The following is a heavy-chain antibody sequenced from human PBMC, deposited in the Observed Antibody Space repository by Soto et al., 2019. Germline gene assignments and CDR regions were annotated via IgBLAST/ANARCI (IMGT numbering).Heavy chain of an antibody. CDR1: GYTFTSYG. CDR3: ASGFSGGSYPNYYYYGMDV. CDR2: ISAYNGNT. Sequence: QVQLVQSGAEVKKPGASVKVSCKASGYTFTSYGISWVRQAPGQGLEWMGWISAYNGNTNYAQKLQGRVTMTTDTATSTAYMELRSLRSDDTSVYYGASGFSGGSYPNYYYYGMDVWGQGTTVTVSS. D-gene: IGHD2-15*01. J-gene: IGHJ6*02. V-gene: IGHV1-18*01.